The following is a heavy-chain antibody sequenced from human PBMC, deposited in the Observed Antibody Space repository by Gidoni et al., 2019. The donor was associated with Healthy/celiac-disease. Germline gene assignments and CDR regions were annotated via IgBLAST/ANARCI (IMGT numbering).Heavy chain of an antibody. Sequence: HVQLVQSGAEVKKPGASVKVSCTASRYAFTRYAMHWVRQAPGQRLEWMGWINAGNGNPKYSQKFQGRVTITRNTSASTDYMELSSLRYDDTAVYYCARARVSSGYPMYYWGQGTLVTVSS. CDR3: ARARVSSGYPMYY. J-gene: IGHJ4*02. D-gene: IGHD3-22*01. CDR1: RYAFTRYA. V-gene: IGHV1-3*01. CDR2: INAGNGNP.